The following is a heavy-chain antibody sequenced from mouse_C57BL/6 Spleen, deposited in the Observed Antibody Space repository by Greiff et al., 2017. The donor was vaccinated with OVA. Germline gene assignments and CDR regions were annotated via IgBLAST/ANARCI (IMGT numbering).Heavy chain of an antibody. CDR1: GYTFTSYW. Sequence: QVQLQQSGAELVKPGASVKMSCKASGYTFTSYWITWVKQRPGQGLEWIGDIYPGSGSTNYNEKFKSKATLTVDTSSNTAYMQLSSLTSEDSAVYYCASPPEGYSFDYWGQGTTLTVSS. D-gene: IGHD3-1*01. V-gene: IGHV1-55*01. CDR3: ASPPEGYSFDY. CDR2: IYPGSGST. J-gene: IGHJ2*01.